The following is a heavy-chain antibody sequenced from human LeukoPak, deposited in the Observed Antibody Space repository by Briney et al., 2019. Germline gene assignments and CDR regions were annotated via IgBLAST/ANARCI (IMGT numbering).Heavy chain of an antibody. V-gene: IGHV3-48*03. D-gene: IGHD6-19*01. Sequence: GGSLRLSCAASGFTFSSYEMNWVRQAPGKGLEWVSCISSSGSTIYYADSVKGRFTISRDNAKNSLYLQMNSLRAEDTAVYYCARDSSGWYRASDFDYWGQGTLVTVSS. CDR1: GFTFSSYE. CDR3: ARDSSGWYRASDFDY. J-gene: IGHJ4*02. CDR2: ISSSGSTI.